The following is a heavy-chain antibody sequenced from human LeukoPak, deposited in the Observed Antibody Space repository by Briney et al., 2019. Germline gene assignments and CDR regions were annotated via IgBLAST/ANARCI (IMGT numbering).Heavy chain of an antibody. V-gene: IGHV1-69*02. CDR2: IIPILGIA. CDR3: AGVRRLYYDILTGSEDAFDI. CDR1: GGTFSSYT. Sequence: SVKVSCKASGGTFSSYTISWVRQAPGQGLEWMGRIIPILGIANYAQKFQGRVTITADKSTSTAYMELSSLRSEDTAVYYCAGVRRLYYDILTGSEDAFDIWGQGTMVTVSS. D-gene: IGHD3-9*01. J-gene: IGHJ3*02.